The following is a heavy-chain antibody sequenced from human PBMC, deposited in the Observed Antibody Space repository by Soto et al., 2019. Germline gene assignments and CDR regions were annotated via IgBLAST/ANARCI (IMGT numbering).Heavy chain of an antibody. CDR1: GFTFSSYD. V-gene: IGHV3-13*01. CDR2: IGTAGDT. Sequence: PGGSLRLSCAASGFTFSSYDMHWVRQATGKGLEWVSAIGTAGDTYYPGSVKGRFTISRENAKNSLYLQMNSLRAGDTAVYYCARGPDCSGGSCSHGEAFDIWGQGTMVTVSS. D-gene: IGHD2-15*01. J-gene: IGHJ3*02. CDR3: ARGPDCSGGSCSHGEAFDI.